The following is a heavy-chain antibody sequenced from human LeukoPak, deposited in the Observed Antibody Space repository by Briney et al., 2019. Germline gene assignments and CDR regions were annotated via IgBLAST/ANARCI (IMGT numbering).Heavy chain of an antibody. V-gene: IGHV3-30*02. D-gene: IGHD3-22*01. CDR1: DFTFSSYG. Sequence: PGGSLRLSCAASDFTFSSYGMHWVRQAPGKGLEWVAFIRYDGSNKYYADSVKGRFTISRDNSKNTLFLQMNSLGAEDTAVYYCARSGYSWGQGTLVTVSS. J-gene: IGHJ4*02. CDR3: ARSGYS. CDR2: IRYDGSNK.